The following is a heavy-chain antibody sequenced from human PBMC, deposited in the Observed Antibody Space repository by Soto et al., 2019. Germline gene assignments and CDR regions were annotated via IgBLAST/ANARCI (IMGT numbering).Heavy chain of an antibody. D-gene: IGHD2-15*01. J-gene: IGHJ3*02. CDR2: IRGDGGDT. Sequence: PCVSLSLSGASSGFTFSSSWMHWVRQSPGKGLEWVSRIRGDGGDTNYADSVKARFTISRDNAKNTLYLQMNSLRDGDTAVYYCAGLLVISAFADLDMWGQGTMVTVSS. V-gene: IGHV3-74*01. CDR3: AGLLVISAFADLDM. CDR1: GFTFSSSW.